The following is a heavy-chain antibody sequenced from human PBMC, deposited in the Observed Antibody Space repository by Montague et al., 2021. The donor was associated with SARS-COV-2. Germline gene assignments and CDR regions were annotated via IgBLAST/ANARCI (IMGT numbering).Heavy chain of an antibody. V-gene: IGHV4-39*01. CDR2: IYHSGST. CDR1: GGSISSSSYY. D-gene: IGHD1-26*01. Sequence: SETLSLTCTVSGGSISSSSYYWAWIRQPPGKGLEWIGSIYHSGSTFYNPSLKSRVSMSVDTSKNQFSLKLSPVTAADTAMYYCAGVKWELSVGNVFDIWGQGTMVTVPS. CDR3: AGVKWELSVGNVFDI. J-gene: IGHJ3*02.